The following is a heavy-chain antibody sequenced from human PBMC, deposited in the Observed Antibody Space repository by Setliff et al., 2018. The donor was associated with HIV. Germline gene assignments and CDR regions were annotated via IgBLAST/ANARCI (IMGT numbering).Heavy chain of an antibody. CDR1: AWSLSGYF. D-gene: IGHD2-21*02. J-gene: IGHJ6*02. CDR2: INYDGVA. V-gene: IGHV4-34*01. CDR3: ASGGAVTVVGLPSYADFYGLDV. Sequence: PSETLSLTCGVDAWSLSGYFWVWVRQSPKGGLEWIREINYDGVANYSTSPKSRVTMSIDKSKSQFSLKVPSVTAADTSVYFCASGGAVTVVGLPSYADFYGLDVWGQGTMVTVSS.